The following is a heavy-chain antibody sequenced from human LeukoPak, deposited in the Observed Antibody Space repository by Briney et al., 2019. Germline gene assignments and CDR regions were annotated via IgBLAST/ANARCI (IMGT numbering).Heavy chain of an antibody. CDR1: GFTFSSYW. CDR2: IKQDGSEK. V-gene: IGHV3-7*01. D-gene: IGHD6-13*01. J-gene: IGHJ5*02. CDR3: AREISSWNRSEGRFDP. Sequence: GGSLRLSCAASGFTFSSYWMTWVRQAPGKGLEWVANIKQDGSEKYYVDSVNGRFTISRDNAKNSLYLQMNSLRAEDTAVYYCAREISSWNRSEGRFDPWGQGTLVTVSS.